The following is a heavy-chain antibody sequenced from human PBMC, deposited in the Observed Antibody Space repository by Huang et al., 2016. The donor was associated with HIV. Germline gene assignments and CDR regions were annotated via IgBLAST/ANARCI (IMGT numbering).Heavy chain of an antibody. CDR3: ATGFDVFFDF. J-gene: IGHJ4*02. D-gene: IGHD3-9*01. CDR2: VEPEMGET. V-gene: IGHV1-24*01. CDR1: EYTLTELS. Sequence: QVQLVQSRAEVKKPGASVKVSCKVSEYTLTELSIHWVRQPPGKGLEWMGGVEPEMGETSYAQKFQGRVTMTEDTSTETAFMELSGLRPEDTAVYYCATGFDVFFDFWGQGTLVTVSS.